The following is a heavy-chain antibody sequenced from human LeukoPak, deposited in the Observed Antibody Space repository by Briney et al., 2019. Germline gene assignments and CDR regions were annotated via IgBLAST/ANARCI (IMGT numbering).Heavy chain of an antibody. D-gene: IGHD5-24*01. CDR3: ARGRREMAYYFDY. CDR1: GGSISSYY. CDR2: IYYSGST. J-gene: IGHJ4*02. Sequence: PSETLSLTCTVSGGSISSYYRSWIRQPPGKGLEWIGYIYYSGSTNYNPSLKSRVTISVDTSKNQFSLKLSSVTAADTAVYYCARGRREMAYYFDYWGQGTLVTVSS. V-gene: IGHV4-59*01.